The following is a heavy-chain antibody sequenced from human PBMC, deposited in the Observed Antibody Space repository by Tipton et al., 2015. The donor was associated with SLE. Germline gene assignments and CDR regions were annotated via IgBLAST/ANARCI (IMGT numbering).Heavy chain of an antibody. V-gene: IGHV4-39*01. CDR1: GGSISSSSYY. CDR2: IYYSGST. Sequence: LRLSCTVSGGSISSSSYYWGWIRQPPGKGLEWIGSIYYSGSTYYNPSLKSRVTISVDTSKNQFSLKLSSVTAADTAVYYCARHDMCGGDCFPSFDYWGQGTLVTVSS. CDR3: ARHDMCGGDCFPSFDY. D-gene: IGHD2-21*01. J-gene: IGHJ4*02.